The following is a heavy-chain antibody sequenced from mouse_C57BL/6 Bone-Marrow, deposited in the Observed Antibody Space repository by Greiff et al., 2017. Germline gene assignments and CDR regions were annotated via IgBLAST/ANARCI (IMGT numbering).Heavy chain of an antibody. V-gene: IGHV5-17*01. CDR1: GFTFSDYG. J-gene: IGHJ2*01. Sequence: EVMLVESGGGLVKPGGSLKLSCAASGFTFSDYGMHWVRQAPEKGLEWVPYISSGSSTIYYADTVKGRFTISRDNAKNTLFLQMTSLRSEDTAMYYCARGYFDYWGQGTTLTVSS. CDR2: ISSGSSTI. CDR3: ARGYFDY.